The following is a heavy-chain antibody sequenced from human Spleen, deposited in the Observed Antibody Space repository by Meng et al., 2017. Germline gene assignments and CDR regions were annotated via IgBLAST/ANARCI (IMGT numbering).Heavy chain of an antibody. CDR3: ATSDSPWLLYFHH. Sequence: LRLSCAVSGGSISSGGYYWNWIRQHPGKGLEWIGYIYSSGGTYYNPSLESRVSMSVDTSKNQFSLKLSSVTAADTAVYYCATSDSPWLLYFHHWGQGTLVTVSS. CDR2: IYSSGGT. CDR1: GGSISSGGYY. J-gene: IGHJ1*01. V-gene: IGHV4-31*11. D-gene: IGHD4-11*01.